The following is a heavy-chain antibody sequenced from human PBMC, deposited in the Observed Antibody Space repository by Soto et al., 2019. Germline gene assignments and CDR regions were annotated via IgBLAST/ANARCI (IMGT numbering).Heavy chain of an antibody. CDR1: GYTFTTYG. J-gene: IGHJ6*02. D-gene: IGHD3-22*01. V-gene: IGHV1-18*01. CDR2: INTHNGNT. Sequence: ASVKVSCKASGYTFTTYGIIWVRQAPGQGLEWLGWINTHNGNTNYAQNLQGRVIMTTDTSTSTAYMELRSLRSDDTAIYYCTREGSAPYYYWGMDAWGQGSTVTSP. CDR3: TREGSAPYYYWGMDA.